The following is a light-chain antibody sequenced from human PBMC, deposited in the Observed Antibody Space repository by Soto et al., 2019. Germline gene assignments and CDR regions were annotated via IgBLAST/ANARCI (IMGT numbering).Light chain of an antibody. J-gene: IGLJ2*01. CDR3: SSYTSSSTLV. CDR2: EVS. V-gene: IGLV2-14*01. CDR1: SSDLGGYNY. Sequence: QSALTQPASVSGSPGQSITISCTGTSSDLGGYNYVSWYQQHPGKAPKVMIYEVSNRPSGVSNRFSGSKSGNTASLTISGLLAEDEADYYCSSYTSSSTLVFGGGTKLTVL.